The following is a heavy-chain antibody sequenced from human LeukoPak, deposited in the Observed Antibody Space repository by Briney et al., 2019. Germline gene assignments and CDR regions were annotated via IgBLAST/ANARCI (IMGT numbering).Heavy chain of an antibody. CDR1: GYTFTSYG. CDR2: ISAYNGNT. Sequence: ASVKVSCKASGYTFTSYGISWVRQAPGQGLEWMGWISAYNGNTNYAQKLQGRVTMTTDTSTSTAYMELSSLRSEDTAVYYCARVRNLVRGDYLFDYWGQGTLVTVSS. V-gene: IGHV1-18*01. J-gene: IGHJ4*02. D-gene: IGHD4-17*01. CDR3: ARVRNLVRGDYLFDY.